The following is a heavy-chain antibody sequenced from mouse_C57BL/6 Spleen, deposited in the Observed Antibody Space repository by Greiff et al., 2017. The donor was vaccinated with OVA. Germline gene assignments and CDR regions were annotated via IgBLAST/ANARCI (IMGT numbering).Heavy chain of an antibody. CDR3: ARYIITTVVARYFDV. D-gene: IGHD1-1*01. Sequence: EVKLVESGGGLVQPGGSLSLSCAASGFTFTDYYMSWVRQPPGKALEWLGFIRNKANGYTTEYSASVKGRFTISRDNSQSILYLQMNALRAEDSATYYCARYIITTVVARYFDVWGTGTTVTVSS. CDR2: IRNKANGYTT. CDR1: GFTFTDYY. J-gene: IGHJ1*03. V-gene: IGHV7-3*01.